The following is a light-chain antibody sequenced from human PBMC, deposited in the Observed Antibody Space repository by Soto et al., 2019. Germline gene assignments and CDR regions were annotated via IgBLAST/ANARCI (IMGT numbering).Light chain of an antibody. Sequence: ELVLTQSPGTLSLSPGESAAVSCRASQSVDTLYLAWYQQKPGQAPRLHIYGASTRATGIPARFSGSGSGTEFTLTISSLQSEDFAVYYCQQYNNWPPITFGQGTRLEIK. V-gene: IGKV3-15*01. CDR1: QSVDTLY. CDR2: GAS. J-gene: IGKJ5*01. CDR3: QQYNNWPPIT.